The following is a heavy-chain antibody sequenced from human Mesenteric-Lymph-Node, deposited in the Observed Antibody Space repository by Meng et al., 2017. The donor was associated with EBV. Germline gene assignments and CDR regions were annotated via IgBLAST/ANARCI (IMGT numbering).Heavy chain of an antibody. D-gene: IGHD4-23*01. Sequence: QGHVVQSGSELKNPGASVKVSCKASGYTFNIYTMNWVRQAPGQGLEWMGWINTNTGNPTYAQGFTGRFVFSLDASVSTAFLEISSLKAEDTAVYYCARGLGGHSLWGQGTLVTVSS. V-gene: IGHV7-4-1*02. CDR1: GYTFNIYT. CDR3: ARGLGGHSL. CDR2: INTNTGNP. J-gene: IGHJ4*02.